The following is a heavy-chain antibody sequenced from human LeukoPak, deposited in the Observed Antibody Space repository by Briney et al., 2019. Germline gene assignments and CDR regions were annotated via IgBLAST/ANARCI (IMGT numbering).Heavy chain of an antibody. J-gene: IGHJ5*02. CDR1: GYIFSDYY. V-gene: IGHV1-2*02. CDR2: INPHSGVT. CDR3: ARVPLNWFDP. Sequence: ASVKVSCKTSGYIFSDYYLHWVRQAPGQGLEWMGWINPHSGVTKYAQKFQGRATVTRDTSISSASMEVSSLRSADTAVYYCARVPLNWFDPWGQGTLVTVSS.